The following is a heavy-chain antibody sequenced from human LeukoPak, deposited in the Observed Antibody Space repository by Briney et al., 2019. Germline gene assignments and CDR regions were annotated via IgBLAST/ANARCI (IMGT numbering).Heavy chain of an antibody. V-gene: IGHV3-48*03. CDR1: GFTFSSYE. CDR3: ATGELLNKFDY. D-gene: IGHD1-26*01. J-gene: IGHJ4*02. Sequence: GGSLRLSCAASGFTFSSYEMNWVRQAPGKGLEWVSYISSSGSTIYYADSVKGRFTISRDNAKNSLYLQMNSLRAEDTAVYYCATGELLNKFDYWGQGTLVTVSS. CDR2: ISSSGSTI.